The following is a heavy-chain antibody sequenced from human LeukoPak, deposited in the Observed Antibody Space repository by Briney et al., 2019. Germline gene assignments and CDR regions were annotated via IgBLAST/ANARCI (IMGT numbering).Heavy chain of an antibody. V-gene: IGHV1-8*03. Sequence: PNSGSAGYAQNFQGRVTITGDTSMSTAYMELTSLRSEDTAVYYCARVISGFWTGYYDPFDIWGQGTMVTVSS. CDR3: ARVISGFWTGYYDPFDI. J-gene: IGHJ3*02. D-gene: IGHD3/OR15-3a*01. CDR2: PNSGSA.